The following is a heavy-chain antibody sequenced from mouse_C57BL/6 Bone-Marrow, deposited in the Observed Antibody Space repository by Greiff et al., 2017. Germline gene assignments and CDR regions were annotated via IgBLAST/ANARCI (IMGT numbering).Heavy chain of an antibody. CDR3: ARDDYVIWYFGV. V-gene: IGHV5-4*01. D-gene: IGHD2-4*01. CDR1: GFTFSSYA. CDR2: ISDGGSYT. Sequence: EVKLMESGGGLVKPGGSLKLSCAASGFTFSSYAMSWVRQTPEKRLEWVATISDGGSYTYYPDNVKGRFTISRDNAKNNLYLQMSHLKSEDTAMYYGARDDYVIWYFGVWGTGTTVTVSS. J-gene: IGHJ1*03.